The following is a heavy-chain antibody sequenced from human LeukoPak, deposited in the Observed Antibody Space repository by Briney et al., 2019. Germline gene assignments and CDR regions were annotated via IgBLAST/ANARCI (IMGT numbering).Heavy chain of an antibody. CDR1: GGSISSSNW. J-gene: IGHJ4*02. CDR2: IYHSGST. V-gene: IGHV4-4*02. Sequence: SETLSLTCAVSGGSISSSNWWSWVRQPPGKGLEWIGQIYHSGSTNYNPSLKSRVAISVDKSKNQFSLNLISVTAADTAVYYCARAGQGYCTSASCYLSLDYWGQGTLVTVSS. D-gene: IGHD2-2*01. CDR3: ARAGQGYCTSASCYLSLDY.